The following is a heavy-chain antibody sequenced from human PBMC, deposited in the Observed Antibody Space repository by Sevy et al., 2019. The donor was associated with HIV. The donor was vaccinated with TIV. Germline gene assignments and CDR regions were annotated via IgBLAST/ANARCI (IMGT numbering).Heavy chain of an antibody. V-gene: IGHV3-23*01. Sequence: GGSLRLSCAASEFTVSTYAINWVRQAPGEGLEWVSAITGGGDSTYYADSVKGRFTISRDNSKNVVYLRMNSLRAEDTAVYYCAAGDTSMVTDLDYWGQGTLVTVSS. CDR1: EFTVSTYA. D-gene: IGHD5-18*01. CDR3: AAGDTSMVTDLDY. CDR2: ITGGGDST. J-gene: IGHJ4*02.